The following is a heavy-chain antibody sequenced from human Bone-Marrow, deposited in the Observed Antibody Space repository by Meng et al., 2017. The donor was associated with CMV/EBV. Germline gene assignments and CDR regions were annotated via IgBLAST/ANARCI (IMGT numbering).Heavy chain of an antibody. CDR1: TFRNAW. CDR2: IKSKTDGGTT. D-gene: IGHD6-13*01. V-gene: IGHV3-15*01. Sequence: TFRNAWMSWVRQAPGKGLEWVGRIKSKTDGGTTDYAAPVKGRFTISRDDSKNTLYLQMNSLKTEDTAVYYCTTRIAAAGIWGNWFDPWGQGTLVTVSS. J-gene: IGHJ5*02. CDR3: TTRIAAAGIWGNWFDP.